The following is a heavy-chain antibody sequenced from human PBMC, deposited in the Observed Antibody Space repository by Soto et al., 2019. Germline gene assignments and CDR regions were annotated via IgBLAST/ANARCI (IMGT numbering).Heavy chain of an antibody. D-gene: IGHD4-17*01. Sequence: SETLSLTCAVSGGSISSGGYSWSWIRQPPGKGLEWIGYIYHSGSTYYNPSLKSRLTISVDTSKSHFSLKLSSVTAADTAVYYCATADYDDYYFNYWGQGTLVTVSS. CDR3: ATADYDDYYFNY. V-gene: IGHV4-30-2*02. J-gene: IGHJ4*02. CDR1: GGSISSGGYS. CDR2: IYHSGST.